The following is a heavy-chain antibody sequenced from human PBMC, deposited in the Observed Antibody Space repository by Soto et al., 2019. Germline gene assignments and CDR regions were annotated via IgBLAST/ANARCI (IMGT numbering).Heavy chain of an antibody. CDR2: ISGSGSNP. J-gene: IGHJ4*02. CDR1: GFTFSSYA. CDR3: AKTASMTIRDGFDH. D-gene: IGHD4-17*01. V-gene: IGHV3-23*01. Sequence: EVQVLESGGGLVQPGGSLRLSCAASGFTFSSYAMSWVRQAPGQGREWVSAISGSGSNPYYADSVKGRFTISRDNSKYTLYLPMTSLRAEDTALYYCAKTASMTIRDGFDHWGQGTLVTVSS.